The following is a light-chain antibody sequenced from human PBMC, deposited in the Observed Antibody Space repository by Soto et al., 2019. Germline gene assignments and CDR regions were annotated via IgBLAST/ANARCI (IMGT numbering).Light chain of an antibody. CDR2: GAS. CDR1: QSVSSN. J-gene: IGKJ1*01. Sequence: EIVMTQSPATLSVSPGERATLSCRASQSVSSNYLAWYQQKPGQAPRLLIYGASTRATGIPARFSGSGSGTEFTLTISSLQSEDFAVYYCQKYNNWPRTFGQGTKVDIK. CDR3: QKYNNWPRT. V-gene: IGKV3-15*01.